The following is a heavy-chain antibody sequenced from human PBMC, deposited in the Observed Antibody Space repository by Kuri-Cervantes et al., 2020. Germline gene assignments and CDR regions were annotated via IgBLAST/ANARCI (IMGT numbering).Heavy chain of an antibody. CDR2: ISSSSSTI. Sequence: LTCAASGFTFSSYSMNWVRQAPGKGLEWVSYISSSSSTIYYADSVKGRFTISRDNAKNSLYLQMNSLRAEDTAVYYCARSAMVRGVWIWDGMDVWGQGTTVTVSS. V-gene: IGHV3-48*04. CDR3: ARSAMVRGVWIWDGMDV. CDR1: GFTFSSYS. J-gene: IGHJ6*02. D-gene: IGHD3-10*01.